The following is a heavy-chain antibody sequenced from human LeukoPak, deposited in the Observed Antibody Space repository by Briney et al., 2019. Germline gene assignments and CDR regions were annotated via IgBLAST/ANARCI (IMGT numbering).Heavy chain of an antibody. J-gene: IGHJ6*02. D-gene: IGHD3-10*01. CDR3: VRGGFGHAMDV. Sequence: GGSLRLSCAASGCTFSSYAMSWVRQAPGKGLVWVSVIHNDGSGTNYADSLKGRTTISRDNAKNTLYLQMTSLGAEDTGVYYCVRGGFGHAMDVWGQGTTVIVSS. CDR2: IHNDGSGT. CDR1: GCTFSSYA. V-gene: IGHV3-74*01.